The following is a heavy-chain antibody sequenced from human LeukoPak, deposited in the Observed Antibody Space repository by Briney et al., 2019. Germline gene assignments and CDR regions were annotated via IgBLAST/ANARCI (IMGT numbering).Heavy chain of an antibody. V-gene: IGHV1-2*02. Sequence: GASVKVSCKASGYTFTSYYMHWVRQAPGQGLEWMGWINPNSGDTNSAQKFQGRVTMTRDTSISTAYMELSRLRSDDTAVYYCARGPRWDPHFDYWGQGTLVTVSS. CDR2: INPNSGDT. CDR1: GYTFTSYY. J-gene: IGHJ4*02. D-gene: IGHD1-26*01. CDR3: ARGPRWDPHFDY.